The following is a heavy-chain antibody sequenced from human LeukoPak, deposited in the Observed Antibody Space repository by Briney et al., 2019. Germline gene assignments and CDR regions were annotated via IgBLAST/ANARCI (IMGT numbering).Heavy chain of an antibody. CDR2: IRFDGSNK. Sequence: PGGSLRLSCAASGFTFSSYGMHWVRQAPGKGLEWVAFIRFDGSNKYYADSVKGRFTISRDNSKNTLYLQMNSLRAEDTAVYYCAKGGSYYRDAFDIWGQGTMVTVSS. V-gene: IGHV3-30*02. CDR1: GFTFSSYG. J-gene: IGHJ3*02. D-gene: IGHD1-26*01. CDR3: AKGGSYYRDAFDI.